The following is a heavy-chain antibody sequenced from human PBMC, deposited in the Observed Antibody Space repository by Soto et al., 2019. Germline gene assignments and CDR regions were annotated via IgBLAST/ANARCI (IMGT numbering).Heavy chain of an antibody. D-gene: IGHD3-3*01. Sequence: SATLSLTCTVSGGSFKSGSYSWSWIRQPPGKGLEWIGYVYHTGRTSYNPSLRSRVSISMDTSKNQFSLNLDSVTAADTAVYFCARDFAYFDSWGQGTLVTVSS. V-gene: IGHV4-61*01. CDR2: VYHTGRT. CDR1: GGSFKSGSYS. J-gene: IGHJ4*02. CDR3: ARDFAYFDS.